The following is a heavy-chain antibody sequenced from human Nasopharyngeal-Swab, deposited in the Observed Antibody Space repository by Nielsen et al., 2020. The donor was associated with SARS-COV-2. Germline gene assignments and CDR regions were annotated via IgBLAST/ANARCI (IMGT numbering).Heavy chain of an antibody. CDR2: IGSGGDT. D-gene: IGHD1-26*01. J-gene: IGHJ6*03. CDR1: GSTFSSYD. CDR3: VRERAGADPPYWYYMDV. Sequence: GGSLRLSCAASGSTFSSYDLPWVRQAAAKGLEWVAAIGSGGDTYYADSVKGRFTISRENAKKSLYLQMNSLRAEDTAVYYCVRERAGADPPYWYYMDVWGRGTTVTVSS. V-gene: IGHV3-13*01.